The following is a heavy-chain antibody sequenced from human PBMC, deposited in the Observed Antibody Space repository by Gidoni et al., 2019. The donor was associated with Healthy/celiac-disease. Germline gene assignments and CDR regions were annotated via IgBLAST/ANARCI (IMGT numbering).Heavy chain of an antibody. CDR2: IWYDGSNK. D-gene: IGHD1-26*01. CDR3: ARYRGQEYYFDY. CDR1: GFTFSSYG. Sequence: QVQLVESGGGVVQPGRSLRLSCAASGFTFSSYGMHWVRQAPGKGLEWVAVIWYDGSNKYYADSVKGRFTISRDNSKNTLYLQMNSLRAEDTAVYYCARYRGQEYYFDYWGQGTLVTVSS. V-gene: IGHV3-33*01. J-gene: IGHJ4*02.